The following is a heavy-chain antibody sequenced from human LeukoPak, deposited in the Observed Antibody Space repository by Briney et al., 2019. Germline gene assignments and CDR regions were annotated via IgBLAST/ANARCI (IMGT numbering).Heavy chain of an antibody. D-gene: IGHD2-15*01. CDR2: TREDGSEK. CDR3: ARSRSWTT. Sequence: GGSLRLSCTASGFTFSTYWMSWVRQAPGKGLEWMANTREDGSEKYYVDSVKGRFTISRDNAKNSLYLQMNSLRAEDTAVYYCARSRSWTTWGQGTLVTVSS. V-gene: IGHV3-7*01. J-gene: IGHJ5*02. CDR1: GFTFSTYW.